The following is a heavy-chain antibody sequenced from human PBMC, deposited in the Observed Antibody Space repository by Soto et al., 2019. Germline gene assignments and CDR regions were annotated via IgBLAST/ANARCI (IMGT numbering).Heavy chain of an antibody. CDR3: ARPRAYSGYDGGYYFDY. Sequence: PGGSLRLSCAASGFTFSSYEMNWVRQAPGKGLEWVSYISSSATGIFYADSVKGRFTISRDDANNSLYLQMNSLRAEDTAVYYCARPRAYSGYDGGYYFDYWGQGTLVTVSS. J-gene: IGHJ4*02. CDR1: GFTFSSYE. CDR2: ISSSATGI. D-gene: IGHD5-12*01. V-gene: IGHV3-48*03.